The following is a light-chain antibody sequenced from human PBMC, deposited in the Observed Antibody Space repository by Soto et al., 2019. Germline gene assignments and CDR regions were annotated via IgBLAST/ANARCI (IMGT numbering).Light chain of an antibody. CDR3: QQYGSSPYT. CDR1: QSVSSNY. Sequence: NVLTNSPGTLSLSTGERVTLSCRASQSVSSNYLAWYQQKPGQAPRLLIYGASVRATGIPDRFSGSGSGTDSTLTISRLEPEDFAVYYCQQYGSSPYTFSQRTKV. V-gene: IGKV3-20*01. CDR2: GAS. J-gene: IGKJ2*01.